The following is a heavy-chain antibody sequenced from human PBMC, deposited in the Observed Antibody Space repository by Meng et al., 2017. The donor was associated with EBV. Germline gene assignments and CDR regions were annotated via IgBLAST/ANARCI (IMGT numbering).Heavy chain of an antibody. Sequence: VQRVGVCGALIQTGGSQRLSCAAPGFTCSSNYMSWVRQAPGKGLEWVSVIYSGGSTYYADSVKGRFTISRDNSKNTLYLQMNSLRAEDTAVYYCAKHRLGPLDYWGQGTLVTVSS. D-gene: IGHD5-12*01. V-gene: IGHV3-53*01. CDR1: GFTCSSNY. CDR2: IYSGGST. CDR3: AKHRLGPLDY. J-gene: IGHJ4*02.